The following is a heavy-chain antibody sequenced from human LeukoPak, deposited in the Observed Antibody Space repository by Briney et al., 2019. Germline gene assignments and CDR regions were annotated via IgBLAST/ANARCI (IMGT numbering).Heavy chain of an antibody. CDR2: ISAYNGNT. CDR3: ASAYDSSGYYYH. Sequence: ASVRVSCKASGYTFTSYGISWVRQAPGQGLEWMGWISAYNGNTNYAQKLQGRVTMTTDTSTSTAYMELRSLRSDDTAVYYCASAYDSSGYYYHWGQGTLVTVSS. D-gene: IGHD3-22*01. V-gene: IGHV1-18*01. CDR1: GYTFTSYG. J-gene: IGHJ5*02.